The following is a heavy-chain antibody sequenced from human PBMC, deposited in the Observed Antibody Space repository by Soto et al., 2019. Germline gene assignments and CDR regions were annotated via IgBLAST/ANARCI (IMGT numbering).Heavy chain of an antibody. V-gene: IGHV3-15*01. CDR2: IKSKTDGGTT. CDR1: GFTFSNAW. CDR3: TTDQLAARPLEYRRY. J-gene: IGHJ4*02. D-gene: IGHD6-6*01. Sequence: EVQLVESGGGLVKPGGSLRLSCAASGFTFSNAWMSWVRQAPGKGLEWVGRIKSKTDGGTTDYAAPVKGRFTISRDDSKNTMYLQMNSLKTEYTAVYYCTTDQLAARPLEYRRYWGQGTLVTVSS.